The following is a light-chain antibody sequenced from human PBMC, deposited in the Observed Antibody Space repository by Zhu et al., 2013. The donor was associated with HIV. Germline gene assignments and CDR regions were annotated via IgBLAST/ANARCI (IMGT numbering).Light chain of an antibody. CDR3: AAWDGSLNVGV. CDR2: SNN. J-gene: IGLJ3*02. Sequence: QSVLTQSPSASGTPGQRVTISCSGSSSNIGSNSVNWYQQLPGTAPKLLIYSNNQRPSGVPDRFSGSKSGTSASLAISGLQSEDEADYYCAAWDGSLNVGVFGGGTKLTVL. V-gene: IGLV1-44*01. CDR1: SSNIGSNS.